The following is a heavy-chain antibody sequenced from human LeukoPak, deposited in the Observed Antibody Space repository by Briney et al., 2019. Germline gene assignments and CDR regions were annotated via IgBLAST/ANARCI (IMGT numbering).Heavy chain of an antibody. V-gene: IGHV3-21*01. CDR1: GFKFSSYS. Sequence: SGTSLRLSCAASGFKFSSYSMKWVRQAPGKGLEWVSFISSSSSYIYYADSVKGRFTISRDNAKNSLYLQMNSLRAEDTAVYYCAREYDYYDSSGYWVDYWGQGTLVTVSS. D-gene: IGHD3-22*01. CDR3: AREYDYYDSSGYWVDY. CDR2: ISSSSSYI. J-gene: IGHJ4*02.